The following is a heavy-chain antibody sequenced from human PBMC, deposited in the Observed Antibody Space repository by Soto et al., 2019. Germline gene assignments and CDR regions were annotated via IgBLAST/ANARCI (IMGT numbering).Heavy chain of an antibody. D-gene: IGHD6-13*01. V-gene: IGHV3-21*01. Sequence: GGSLRLSCAASGFTFSSYSMNWVRQAPGKGLEWVSSISSSSSYIYYTDSVKGRFTISRDNAKNSLYLQMNSLRAEDTAVYYCARDVAAAGTSAFDIWGQGTMVTVSS. CDR1: GFTFSSYS. CDR2: ISSSSSYI. J-gene: IGHJ3*02. CDR3: ARDVAAAGTSAFDI.